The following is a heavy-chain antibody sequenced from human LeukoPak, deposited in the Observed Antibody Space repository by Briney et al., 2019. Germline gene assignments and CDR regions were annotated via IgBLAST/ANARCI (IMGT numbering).Heavy chain of an antibody. Sequence: AGGSLRLSCAASRFTFSSYSMNWVRQAPGKGLVWVSRINSDGINTSYADSVKGRFTISRDNAKNTLNLQMNSLRAEDTAVYYCARDLGQYYDTSDNWFDPWGQGTLVTVSS. CDR2: INSDGINT. V-gene: IGHV3-74*01. CDR3: ARDLGQYYDTSDNWFDP. D-gene: IGHD3-22*01. J-gene: IGHJ5*02. CDR1: RFTFSSYS.